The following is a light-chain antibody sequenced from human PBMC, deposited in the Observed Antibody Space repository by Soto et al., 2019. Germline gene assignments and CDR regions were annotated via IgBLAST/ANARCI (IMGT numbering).Light chain of an antibody. Sequence: DIQMTQSPSSLSVFVGDSVTITCRASQGIGHYLAWFQQKPGKAPRPLIYAASSLQSGVPFKFSGSGSGTDFTLTIISLQPDDFATYYCQQYNSYPLTFGGGTKVEIK. CDR1: QGIGHY. CDR3: QQYNSYPLT. CDR2: AAS. V-gene: IGKV1-16*02. J-gene: IGKJ4*01.